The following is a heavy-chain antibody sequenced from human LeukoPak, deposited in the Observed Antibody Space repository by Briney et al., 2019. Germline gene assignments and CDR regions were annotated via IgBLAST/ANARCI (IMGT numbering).Heavy chain of an antibody. CDR1: GYTFTGYY. Sequence: ASVKVSCKASGYTFTGYYMHWVRQAPGQGLEWMGWINPNSGGTNYAQKFQGRVTMTRDTPISTAYMELSRLRSDDTAVYYCARGFGPAATFVFWFDPWGQGTLVTVSS. D-gene: IGHD2-2*01. CDR3: ARGFGPAATFVFWFDP. CDR2: INPNSGGT. V-gene: IGHV1-2*02. J-gene: IGHJ5*02.